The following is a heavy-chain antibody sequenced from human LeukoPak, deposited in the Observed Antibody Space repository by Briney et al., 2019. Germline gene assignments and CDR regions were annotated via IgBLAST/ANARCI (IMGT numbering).Heavy chain of an antibody. Sequence: GGSLRLSCAASGFTFSSYAMHWVRQPPGKGLEWVAVISYDGSNENHADSVKGRFTISRDNARNALYLQMNSLRAEDTAVYYCAINGCYRGVCAFDVWGQGTMVTVSS. CDR3: AINGCYRGVCAFDV. J-gene: IGHJ3*01. CDR1: GFTFSSYA. D-gene: IGHD2-21*01. CDR2: ISYDGSNE. V-gene: IGHV3-30-3*01.